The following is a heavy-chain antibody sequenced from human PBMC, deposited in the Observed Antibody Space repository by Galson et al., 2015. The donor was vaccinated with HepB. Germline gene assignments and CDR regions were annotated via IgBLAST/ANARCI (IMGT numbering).Heavy chain of an antibody. Sequence: SVKVSCKASGGTFSSYAISWVRQAPGQGLEWMGGIIPIFGTANYAQKFQGRVTITADESTSTAYMELSSLRSEDTAVYYCAREFNDYGGNGHIDYWGQGTLVTVSS. D-gene: IGHD4-23*01. V-gene: IGHV1-69*13. CDR2: IIPIFGTA. CDR3: AREFNDYGGNGHIDY. CDR1: GGTFSSYA. J-gene: IGHJ4*02.